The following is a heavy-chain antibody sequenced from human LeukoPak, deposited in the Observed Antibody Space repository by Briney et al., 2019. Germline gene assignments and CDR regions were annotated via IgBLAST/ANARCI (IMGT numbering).Heavy chain of an antibody. V-gene: IGHV3-7*01. CDR1: GFTFSSYW. J-gene: IGHJ4*02. CDR2: IKQDGSEK. Sequence: GGSLRLSCAASGFTFSSYWMSWVRQAPGKGLEWVANIKQDGSEKYYVDSVKGRFTISRDDANNSLLLQMNSLRAEDTAVYYCARGSGDFDSWGQGTLVTVSS. D-gene: IGHD2-15*01. CDR3: ARGSGDFDS.